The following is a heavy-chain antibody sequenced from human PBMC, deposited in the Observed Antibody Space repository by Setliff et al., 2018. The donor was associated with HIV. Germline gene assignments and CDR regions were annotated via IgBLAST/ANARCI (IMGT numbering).Heavy chain of an antibody. CDR3: ASQVVFWSGYYATPVYMGV. CDR1: GDSISSSNYY. J-gene: IGHJ6*03. D-gene: IGHD3-3*01. V-gene: IGHV4-39*07. CDR2: VYYNGRT. Sequence: PSETLSLTCTVSGDSISSSNYYWGWIRQSPGKGLEWIGSVYYNGRTYYSPSLKSRATIAIDTSKNQFSLKLTSVTAADTAVYYCASQVVFWSGYYATPVYMGVWDRGTTVTVSS.